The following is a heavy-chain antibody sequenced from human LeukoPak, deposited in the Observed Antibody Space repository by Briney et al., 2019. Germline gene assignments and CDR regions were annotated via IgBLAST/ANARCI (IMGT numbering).Heavy chain of an antibody. CDR2: INHSGST. J-gene: IGHJ4*02. Sequence: SETLSLTCAVYGGSFSGYYWSWIRQPPGKGLEWIGEINHSGSTNYNPSLKSRVTISVDTSKNQFSLKLSSVTAADTAVYYCARRVYYGSGSYYDHFDYWGQGTLVTVSS. CDR1: GGSFSGYY. CDR3: ARRVYYGSGSYYDHFDY. D-gene: IGHD3-10*01. V-gene: IGHV4-34*01.